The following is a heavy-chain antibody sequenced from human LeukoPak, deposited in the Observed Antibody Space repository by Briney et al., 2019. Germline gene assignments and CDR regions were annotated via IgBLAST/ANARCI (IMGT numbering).Heavy chain of an antibody. D-gene: IGHD3-3*01. CDR2: IWYDGSNK. V-gene: IGHV3-33*01. J-gene: IGHJ4*02. CDR3: ARDRNHDFWSGYPDFFDY. Sequence: GGSLRLSCAASGFTFSSYGMHWVRQALGKGLEWVADIWYDGSNKYYADSVKGRFTISRDNSKNTLYLQMNSLRAEDTAVYYCARDRNHDFWSGYPDFFDYWGQGTLVTVSS. CDR1: GFTFSSYG.